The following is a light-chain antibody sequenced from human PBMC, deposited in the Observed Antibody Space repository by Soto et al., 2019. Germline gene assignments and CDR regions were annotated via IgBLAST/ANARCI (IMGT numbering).Light chain of an antibody. V-gene: IGKV1-39*01. CDR1: EHISTN. Sequence: DIQMTQSPSSLSASVGDRVTITCRASEHISTNLNWYQHRPGKAPNLVIYTASILQSGVASRFSGSGSGTDFTLTISSLQPEDFATYYCQQSSSIPLTFGGGTRVEIK. CDR2: TAS. CDR3: QQSSSIPLT. J-gene: IGKJ4*01.